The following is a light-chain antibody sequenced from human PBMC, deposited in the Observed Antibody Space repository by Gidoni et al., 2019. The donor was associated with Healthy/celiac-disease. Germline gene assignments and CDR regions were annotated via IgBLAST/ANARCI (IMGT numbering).Light chain of an antibody. Sequence: QSALTQPASVSGSPGQSITISCTGSSSDVGDYDFVSWYQQHPGKVPKLIVYDVNNRPSGVSNRFSGSKSGNTDSLTISGLQAEDEADYYCSSYTSISTQVFGTGTKVTVL. CDR1: SSDVGDYDF. CDR2: DVN. CDR3: SSYTSISTQV. J-gene: IGLJ1*01. V-gene: IGLV2-14*03.